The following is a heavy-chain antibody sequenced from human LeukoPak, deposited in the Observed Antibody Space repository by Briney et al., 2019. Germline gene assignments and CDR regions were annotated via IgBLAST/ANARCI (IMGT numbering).Heavy chain of an antibody. CDR3: ARTISIYYDSSGYSGGYFDY. CDR2: IYTSGST. CDR1: GGSISSYY. V-gene: IGHV4-4*07. Sequence: SETLSLTCTVSGGSISSYYWSWIRQPAGKGLEWIGHIYTSGSTNYNPSLKSRVTMSVDTSKNQFSLKLSSVTAADTAVYYCARTISIYYDSSGYSGGYFDYWGQGTLVTVSS. J-gene: IGHJ4*02. D-gene: IGHD3-22*01.